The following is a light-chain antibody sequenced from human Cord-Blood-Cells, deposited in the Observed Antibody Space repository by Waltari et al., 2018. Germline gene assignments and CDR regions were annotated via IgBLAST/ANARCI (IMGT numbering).Light chain of an antibody. Sequence: SYELTQPPSVSVSPGQTASITCSGDKLGEKYACWYQQKPGQSPVLVIYQDSKRPSGIPVRFSSSNSGNTATLTIRGAQAMDEADYYGQAWDSSTVVFGGGTKLTVL. V-gene: IGLV3-1*01. CDR2: QDS. J-gene: IGLJ2*01. CDR1: KLGEKY. CDR3: QAWDSSTVV.